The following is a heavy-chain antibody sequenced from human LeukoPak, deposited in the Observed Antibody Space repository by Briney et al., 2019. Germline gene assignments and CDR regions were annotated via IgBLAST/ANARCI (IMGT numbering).Heavy chain of an antibody. CDR1: GFTFSSYS. D-gene: IGHD3-22*01. CDR3: ARGPDSSGYYSDY. J-gene: IGHJ4*02. V-gene: IGHV3-21*01. CDR2: ISSSSSYI. Sequence: GGSLRLSCAASGFTFSSYSMNWVRQAPGKGLEWVSSISSSSSYIYYADSVKGRFTISRDNAKNSLYLQMNSLRAEDTAVYYCARGPDSSGYYSDYWGQGTLVTVSS.